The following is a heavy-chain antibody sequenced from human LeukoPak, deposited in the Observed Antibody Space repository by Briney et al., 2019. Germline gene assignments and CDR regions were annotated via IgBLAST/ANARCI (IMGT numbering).Heavy chain of an antibody. D-gene: IGHD2-8*01. CDR3: AKEGYQLLYYCTNGVCRSPDFDC. J-gene: IGHJ4*02. Sequence: GGSLRLSCAASGFTFSSYAMSWVRQAPGKGLEWVSAISGSGGSTYYADSVKGRFTISRDNSKNTLYLQMNSLRAEDTAVYYCAKEGYQLLYYCTNGVCRSPDFDCWGQGTLVTVSS. CDR2: ISGSGGST. V-gene: IGHV3-23*01. CDR1: GFTFSSYA.